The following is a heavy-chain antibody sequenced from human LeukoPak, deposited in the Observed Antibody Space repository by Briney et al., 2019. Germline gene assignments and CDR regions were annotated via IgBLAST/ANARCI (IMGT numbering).Heavy chain of an antibody. V-gene: IGHV1-46*01. CDR3: ARDLYGSGSTYYYYGMDV. CDR2: INPSGGST. J-gene: IGHJ6*02. D-gene: IGHD3-10*01. CDR1: GYTFTGYY. Sequence: ASVKVSSKASGYTFTGYYMHWVRQAPGQGLEWMGIINPSGGSTSYAQKFQGRVTMTRDTSTSTVYMELSSLRSEDTAVYYCARDLYGSGSTYYYYGMDVWGQGTTVTVSS.